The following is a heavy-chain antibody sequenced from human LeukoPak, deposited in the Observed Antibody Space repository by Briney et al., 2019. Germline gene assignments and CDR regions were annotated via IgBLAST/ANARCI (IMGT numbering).Heavy chain of an antibody. Sequence: GGSLRLSCAASGFTFSSYAMSWVRQAPGKGLEWVSRINTDGSSTSYADSVKGRFTISRDNAKNTLYLQMNSLRAEDTAVYYCVGLTRTGTNFGYWGQGTLVTVSS. CDR3: VGLTRTGTNFGY. D-gene: IGHD1-7*01. CDR2: INTDGSST. V-gene: IGHV3-74*01. CDR1: GFTFSSYA. J-gene: IGHJ4*02.